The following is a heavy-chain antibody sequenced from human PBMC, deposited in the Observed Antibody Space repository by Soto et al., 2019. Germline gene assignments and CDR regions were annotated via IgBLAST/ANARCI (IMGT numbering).Heavy chain of an antibody. CDR1: GFTFSSYA. J-gene: IGHJ3*02. CDR2: ISVGGGSI. V-gene: IGHV3-48*01. CDR3: VRDGKWAFDI. D-gene: IGHD1-26*01. Sequence: EMKLVESGGGLVQPGRSRRVSCAASGFTFSSYAFNWVRQAPGKGLEWISYISVGGGSIFYADSVKGRFTISRDDAQNSLNLQMNTLRGEDTALYFCVRDGKWAFDIWGQGTTVIVSS.